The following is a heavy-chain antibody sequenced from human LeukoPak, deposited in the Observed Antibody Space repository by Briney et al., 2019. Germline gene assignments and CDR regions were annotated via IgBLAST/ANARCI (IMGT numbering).Heavy chain of an antibody. CDR2: IIPIFGTA. D-gene: IGHD2-15*01. Sequence: GASVKVSCKASGGTFSSYAISWVRQAPGQGLEWMGGIIPIFGTANYAQKFQGRVTITADESTGTAYMELSSLRSEDTAVYYCARGPYCSGGSCYYYYGMDVWGQGTTVTVSS. V-gene: IGHV1-69*13. CDR1: GGTFSSYA. J-gene: IGHJ6*02. CDR3: ARGPYCSGGSCYYYYGMDV.